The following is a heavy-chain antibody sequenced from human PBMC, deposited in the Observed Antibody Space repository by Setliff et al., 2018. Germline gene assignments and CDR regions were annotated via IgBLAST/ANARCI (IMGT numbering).Heavy chain of an antibody. V-gene: IGHV1-18*01. CDR3: ARDLDYQYYYDSSGRDAFDI. D-gene: IGHD3-22*01. CDR1: GYTFNNYD. J-gene: IGHJ3*02. Sequence: ASVKVSCKASGYTFNNYDINWVRQAPGQGLEWMGWNSAYAQKFQGRVTMTTDTSTSTAYMELRSLRSDDTAVYYCARDLDYQYYYDSSGRDAFDIWGQGTMVTVSS. CDR2: NSAY.